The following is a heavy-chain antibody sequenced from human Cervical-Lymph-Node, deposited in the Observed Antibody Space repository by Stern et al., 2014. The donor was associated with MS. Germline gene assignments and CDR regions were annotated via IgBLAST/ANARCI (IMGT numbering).Heavy chain of an antibody. D-gene: IGHD1-26*01. CDR2: ISYDGSNK. J-gene: IGHJ4*02. Sequence: VQLVESGGGVVQPGRSLRLSCAASGFTFSSYAMHWVRQAPGKGLEWVAVISYDGSNKYYADSVKGRFTISRDNSKNTLYLQMNSLRAEDTAVYYCARTRSRIVGATTLFDYWGQGTLVTVSS. CDR1: GFTFSSYA. CDR3: ARTRSRIVGATTLFDY. V-gene: IGHV3-30-3*01.